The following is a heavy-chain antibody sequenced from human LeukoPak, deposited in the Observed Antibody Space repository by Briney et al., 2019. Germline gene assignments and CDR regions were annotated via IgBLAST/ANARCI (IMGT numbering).Heavy chain of an antibody. CDR2: IYTSGST. V-gene: IGHV4-4*09. D-gene: IGHD2-15*01. CDR3: ARELPLGYCSGGSCYEWYFDL. Sequence: SETLSLTCTVSGGSISSYYWSWIRQPPGKGLEWIGYIYTSGSTNHNPSLKSRVTISVDTSKNQFSLKLSSVTAADTAVYYCARELPLGYCSGGSCYEWYFDLWGRGTLVTVSS. J-gene: IGHJ2*01. CDR1: GGSISSYY.